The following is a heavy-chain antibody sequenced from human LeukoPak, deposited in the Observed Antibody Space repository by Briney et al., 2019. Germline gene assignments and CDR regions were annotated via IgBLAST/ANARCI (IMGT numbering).Heavy chain of an antibody. V-gene: IGHV4-4*07. D-gene: IGHD1-26*01. Sequence: PETLSLTCTHPGGSLSSYNWSSIRQPPRKRLEWIGRIYSSGRTNYNPSLKSRVSMSVDTSKNQFSLKLSSVTAADTAVYYCAKSGGPGTPFDYWGQGTLVTVSS. CDR2: IYSSGRT. J-gene: IGHJ4*02. CDR1: GGSLSSYN. CDR3: AKSGGPGTPFDY.